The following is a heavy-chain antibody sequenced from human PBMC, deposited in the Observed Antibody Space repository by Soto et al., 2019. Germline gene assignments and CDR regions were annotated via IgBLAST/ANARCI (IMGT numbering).Heavy chain of an antibody. CDR3: AKGYGAAVASSLYYYYGMDV. J-gene: IGHJ6*02. CDR1: GFTFSSYA. V-gene: IGHV3-23*01. D-gene: IGHD6-19*01. Sequence: PVGSLRLSCAASGFTFSSYAMSWVRQAPGKGLEWVSAISGSGGSTYYADSVKGRFTISRDNSKNTLYLQMNSLRAEDTAVYYCAKGYGAAVASSLYYYYGMDVWGQGTTVTVSS. CDR2: ISGSGGST.